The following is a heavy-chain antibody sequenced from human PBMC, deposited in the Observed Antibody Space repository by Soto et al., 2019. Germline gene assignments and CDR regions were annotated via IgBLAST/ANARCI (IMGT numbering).Heavy chain of an antibody. CDR3: ARGDSGSYPYYYYGMDV. V-gene: IGHV4-39*01. CDR1: GGSISSSSYY. CDR2: IYYSGST. D-gene: IGHD1-26*01. Sequence: SETLSLTCTVSGGSISSSSYYWGWIRQPPGKGLEWIGSIYYSGSTYYNPSLKSRVTISVDTSKNQFSLKLSSVTAADTAVYYCARGDSGSYPYYYYGMDVWGQGTTVTVSS. J-gene: IGHJ6*02.